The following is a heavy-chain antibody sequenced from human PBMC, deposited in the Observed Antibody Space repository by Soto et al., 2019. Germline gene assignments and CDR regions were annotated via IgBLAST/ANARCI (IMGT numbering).Heavy chain of an antibody. Sequence: GGSLRLSCAASGFTFSSYWMSWVRQAPGKGLEWVANIKQDGSEKYYVDSVKGRFTISRDNAKNSLYLQMNSLRAEDTAGYYCARSNIVVVPAAMYGSGSDAFDIWGQGTMVTVSS. D-gene: IGHD2-2*01. CDR2: IKQDGSEK. CDR3: ARSNIVVVPAAMYGSGSDAFDI. V-gene: IGHV3-7*01. J-gene: IGHJ3*02. CDR1: GFTFSSYW.